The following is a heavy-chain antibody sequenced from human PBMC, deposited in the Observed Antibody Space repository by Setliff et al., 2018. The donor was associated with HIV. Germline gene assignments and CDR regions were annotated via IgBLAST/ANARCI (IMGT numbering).Heavy chain of an antibody. CDR2: INPSGGST. D-gene: IGHD3-22*01. CDR3: ARVEYYYDSSGYYSVPLDY. CDR1: GYTFTSYY. V-gene: IGHV1-46*01. J-gene: IGHJ4*02. Sequence: ASVKVSCKASGYTFTSYYMHWVRQAPGQGLEWMGIINPSGGSTSYAQKFQGRVTMTRDTSTSTVYLELSSLRSEDTAVYYCARVEYYYDSSGYYSVPLDYWGQGTLVTVSS.